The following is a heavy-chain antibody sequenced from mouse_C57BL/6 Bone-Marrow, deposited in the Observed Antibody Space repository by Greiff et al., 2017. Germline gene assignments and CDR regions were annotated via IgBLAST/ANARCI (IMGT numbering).Heavy chain of an antibody. Sequence: VQLQQPGAELVKPGASVKLSCKASGYTFTNYWMHWVKQRPGQGLEWIGMMHPNGGSPDYNEKFKSEATLSVDKSSRTAYMELSSLTSEDSAVYYCARSHDYDDYTMDYWGQGTSVTVSS. CDR2: MHPNGGSP. J-gene: IGHJ4*01. CDR1: GYTFTNYW. V-gene: IGHV1-64*01. D-gene: IGHD2-4*01. CDR3: ARSHDYDDYTMDY.